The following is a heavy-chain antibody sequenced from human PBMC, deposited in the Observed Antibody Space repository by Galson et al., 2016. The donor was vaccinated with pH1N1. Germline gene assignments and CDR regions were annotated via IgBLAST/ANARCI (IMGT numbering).Heavy chain of an antibody. CDR2: IYWDDDK. Sequence: PALVKPTQTLTLTCTFSGFSLSTSGVGVGWIRQPPGKALEWLALIYWDDDKRYSPSLKSRLTITKDTSKNQVVLTMTNMDPVDTATYYCAHNIEWELGAYFDYWGQGTLGTVSS. V-gene: IGHV2-5*02. CDR1: GFSLSTSGVG. D-gene: IGHD1-26*01. J-gene: IGHJ4*02. CDR3: AHNIEWELGAYFDY.